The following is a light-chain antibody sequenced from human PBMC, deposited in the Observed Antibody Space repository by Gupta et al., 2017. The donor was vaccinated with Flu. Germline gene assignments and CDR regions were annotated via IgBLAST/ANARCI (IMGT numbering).Light chain of an antibody. V-gene: IGKV1-33*01. J-gene: IGKJ2*01. CDR3: QQYDNFPLMYT. CDR1: QDISNY. CDR2: DAS. Sequence: DIQMTQSPSSLSASVGDRVTITCQASQDISNYLNWYQQKPGKAPKLLIYDASKLETGVPSRFSGSGSGTDFTFTISSLQPEDIATYYCQQYDNFPLMYTFGQGTKLEIK.